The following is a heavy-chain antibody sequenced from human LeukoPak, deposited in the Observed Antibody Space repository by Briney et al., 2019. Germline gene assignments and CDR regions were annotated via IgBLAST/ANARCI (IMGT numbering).Heavy chain of an antibody. CDR3: ARDGQYYYDSSGYTHFDY. D-gene: IGHD3-22*01. Sequence: SVKVSCKASGGTFSSYAISWVRQAPGQGLEWMGGIIPIFGTANYAQKFQGRVTTTTDESTSTAYMELSSLRSEDTAVYYCARDGQYYYDSSGYTHFDYWGQGTLVTVSS. CDR2: IIPIFGTA. J-gene: IGHJ4*02. CDR1: GGTFSSYA. V-gene: IGHV1-69*05.